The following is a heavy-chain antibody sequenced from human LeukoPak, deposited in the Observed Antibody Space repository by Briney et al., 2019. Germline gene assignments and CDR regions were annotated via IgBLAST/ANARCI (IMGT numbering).Heavy chain of an antibody. V-gene: IGHV3-23*01. Sequence: PGGSLRLSCAASGFTFSSYAMTWVRQAPGKGREWVSAFSVTDGSAQYAESVEGRFTISRDNSKNTLFLHMNSLGAEDTAVYYCARAKIAAAGTGAFDVWGQGTLVTVSS. CDR2: FSVTDGSA. CDR3: ARAKIAAAGTGAFDV. D-gene: IGHD6-13*01. J-gene: IGHJ3*01. CDR1: GFTFSSYA.